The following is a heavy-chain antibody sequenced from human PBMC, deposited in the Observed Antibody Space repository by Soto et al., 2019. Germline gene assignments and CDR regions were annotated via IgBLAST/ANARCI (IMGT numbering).Heavy chain of an antibody. D-gene: IGHD6-13*01. CDR2: VYYSGST. J-gene: IGHJ3*01. CDR1: GGSVTTSDYS. Sequence: PSETLSLTCTVSGGSVTTSDYSWGWIRQPPGKGLEWIGSVYYSGSTHYNPSLESRVTLSVDTSKNQFSLKLNSVTAADTAVYYCARQWGNWYWAFNVWGQGTMLTVSS. CDR3: ARQWGNWYWAFNV. V-gene: IGHV4-39*01.